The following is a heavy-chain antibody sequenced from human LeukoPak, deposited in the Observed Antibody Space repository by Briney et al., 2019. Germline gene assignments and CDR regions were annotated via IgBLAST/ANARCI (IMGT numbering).Heavy chain of an antibody. D-gene: IGHD4-17*01. CDR3: ARDPVTTWGYFDY. J-gene: IGHJ4*02. CDR2: ISYDGSNK. V-gene: IGHV3-30-3*01. Sequence: PGRSLRLSCAASGFTFSSYAMHWVRQAPGKGLEWVAVISYDGSNKYYADSVKGRFTISRDEAKNTVYLQVNSLRSEDTAVYYCARDPVTTWGYFDYWGQGTLVTVSS. CDR1: GFTFSSYA.